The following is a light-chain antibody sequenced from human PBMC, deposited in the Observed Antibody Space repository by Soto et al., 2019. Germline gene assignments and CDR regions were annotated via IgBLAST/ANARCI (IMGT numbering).Light chain of an antibody. Sequence: EIVLTQSPGTLSLSPGERATLSCRASQSISASYLGWYQQKPGQAPRLLILGASSRATGTPDRFGGSGSGRDFTLTISRLEPEDFAVYYCQQYGSSPTFGGGTKVEIK. V-gene: IGKV3-20*01. J-gene: IGKJ4*01. CDR3: QQYGSSPT. CDR1: QSISASY. CDR2: GAS.